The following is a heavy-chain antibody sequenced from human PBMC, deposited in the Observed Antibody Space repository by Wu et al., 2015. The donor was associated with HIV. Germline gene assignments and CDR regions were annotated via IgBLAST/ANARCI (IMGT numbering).Heavy chain of an antibody. J-gene: IGHJ4*02. CDR1: GGSFSGYY. CDR3: ARVLWGFLPYFDY. D-gene: IGHD7-27*01. Sequence: QVQLQQWGAGLLKPSETLSLTCAVYGGSFSGYYWSWIRQPPGKGLEWIGEINHSGSTNYNPSLKSRVTISVDTSKNQFSLKLSSVTAADTAVYYCARVLWGFLPYFDYWGQGTLVTVSS. CDR2: INHSGST. V-gene: IGHV4-34*01.